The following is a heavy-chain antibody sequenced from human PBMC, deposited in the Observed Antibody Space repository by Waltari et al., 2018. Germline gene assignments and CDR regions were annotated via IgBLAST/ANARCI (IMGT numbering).Heavy chain of an antibody. CDR1: GYTLYDLS. CDR3: VTGRTMRSVGGLRVIEHGLRAGYSQF. CDR2: VDPDQGEA. J-gene: IGHJ1*01. Sequence: QVQVVQSGAEVKNPGASVKVSCKVPGYTLYDLSMNWERQAPGKGLEWMVGVDPDQGEAVYSSNFKCRVTITEDPTTDTAYTQLTSLRPDDTAVYYWVTGRTMRSVGGLRVIEHGLRAGYSQFWGHGTLVVVSS. V-gene: IGHV1-24*01. D-gene: IGHD3-16*02.